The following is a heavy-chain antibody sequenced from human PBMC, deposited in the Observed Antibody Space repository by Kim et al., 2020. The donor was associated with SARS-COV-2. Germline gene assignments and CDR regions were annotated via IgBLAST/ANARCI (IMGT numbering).Heavy chain of an antibody. CDR1: GYSFTSYW. J-gene: IGHJ6*02. D-gene: IGHD3-10*01. CDR3: ARHRFGEFPTGHYGMDV. V-gene: IGHV5-51*01. CDR2: IYPGDSDT. Sequence: GESLKISCKGSGYSFTSYWIGWVRQMPGKGLEWMGIIYPGDSDTRYSPSFQGQVTISADKSISTAYLQWSSLKASDTAMYYCARHRFGEFPTGHYGMDVWGQGTTVTVSS.